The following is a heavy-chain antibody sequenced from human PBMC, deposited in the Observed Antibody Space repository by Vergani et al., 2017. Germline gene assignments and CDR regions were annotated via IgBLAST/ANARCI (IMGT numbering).Heavy chain of an antibody. CDR2: ISSTGST. J-gene: IGHJ4*02. CDR3: ARMGGYDEGDAFRIGYFDA. V-gene: IGHV4-4*09. D-gene: IGHD3-22*01. Sequence: QVKLQESGPGLVKPSETLSLTCTVSGASVNSYYWSWIRQPPGKGLEWIGYISSTGSTHHNPSLRRRINMSVATSKNQFSLKLNSVTAADTAMSYCARMGGYDEGDAFRIGYFDAWGPGMLVTVSS. CDR1: GASVNSYY.